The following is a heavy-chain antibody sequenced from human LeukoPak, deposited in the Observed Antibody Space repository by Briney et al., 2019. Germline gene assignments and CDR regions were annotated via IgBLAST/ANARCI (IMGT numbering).Heavy chain of an antibody. J-gene: IGHJ2*01. CDR3: ARGLRSYFDL. CDR1: GGSFSGYY. V-gene: IGHV4-34*01. Sequence: PSETLSLTCAVYGGSFSGYYWSWIRQPPGKGLEWIGEINHSGSTNYNPSLKSRVTISVDTSKNQFSLKLSSVTAADTAVYYCARGLRSYFDLRGRGTLVTVSS. CDR2: INHSGST.